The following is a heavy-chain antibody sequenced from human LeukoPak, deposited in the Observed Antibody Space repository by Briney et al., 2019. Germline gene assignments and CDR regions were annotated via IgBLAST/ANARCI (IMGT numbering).Heavy chain of an antibody. V-gene: IGHV4-59*01. CDR1: GGSISSYY. J-gene: IGHJ5*02. CDR3: ARVRGAHWSSGSYGPNWFDP. Sequence: PSETLSLTCTVSGGSISSYYWSWIRQPPGKGLEWIGYIYYSGSTNYNPSLKSRVTISVDTSKNQFSLKLSSVTAADTAVYYCARVRGAHWSSGSYGPNWFDPWGQGTLVTVSS. D-gene: IGHD3-10*01. CDR2: IYYSGST.